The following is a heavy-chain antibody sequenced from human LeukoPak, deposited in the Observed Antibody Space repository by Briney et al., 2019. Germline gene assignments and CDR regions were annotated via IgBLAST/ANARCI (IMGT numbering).Heavy chain of an antibody. CDR1: EYSFATYW. Sequence: KSGESLKISCKGSEYSFATYWIGWVRQMPGQGLDWMGIIFPGDSDTRYGPSFQGQVTISADKSISTAYLQWSSLKASDTAIYYCASEYCSGGNCYFDYWGQGTLVTVSS. D-gene: IGHD2-15*01. V-gene: IGHV5-51*01. CDR2: IFPGDSDT. J-gene: IGHJ4*02. CDR3: ASEYCSGGNCYFDY.